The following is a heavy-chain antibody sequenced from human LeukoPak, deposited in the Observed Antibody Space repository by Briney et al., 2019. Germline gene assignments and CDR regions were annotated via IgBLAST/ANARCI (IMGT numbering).Heavy chain of an antibody. CDR3: ARVRITIFGVVISYYYGMDV. D-gene: IGHD3-3*01. Sequence: SETLSLTCAVYGGSFSGDYWSWIRQPPGKGLEWIGEINHSGSTNYNPSLKSRVTISVDTSKNQFSLKLSSVTAADTAVYYCARVRITIFGVVISYYYGMDVWGQGTTVTVSS. CDR2: INHSGST. CDR1: GGSFSGDY. J-gene: IGHJ6*02. V-gene: IGHV4-34*01.